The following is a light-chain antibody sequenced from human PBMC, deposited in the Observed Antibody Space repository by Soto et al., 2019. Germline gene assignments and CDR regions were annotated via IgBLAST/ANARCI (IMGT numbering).Light chain of an antibody. CDR3: QQYDGSLWT. Sequence: EIVLTQSPGTLSLSPGERATLSCRASQSVSSSYLAWYKQKLGQAPRLLIFGASNRATGIPDSFSGSGSGTDFTLTISRLEPEDFAVYYCQQYDGSLWTFGQGTKVEIK. CDR2: GAS. V-gene: IGKV3-20*01. CDR1: QSVSSSY. J-gene: IGKJ1*01.